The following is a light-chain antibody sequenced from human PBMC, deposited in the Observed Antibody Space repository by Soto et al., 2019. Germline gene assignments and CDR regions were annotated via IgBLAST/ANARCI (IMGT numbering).Light chain of an antibody. CDR3: QQYAYSPFP. V-gene: IGKV3-20*01. CDR2: GAS. J-gene: IGKJ3*01. CDR1: QSVSNSY. Sequence: EIVLTQSPGTLSLSPGERATLSCRASQSVSNSYLAWYQQKPGQAPRLLIYGASSGATGIPDRFSGSGSGTDFTLTISRLEPEEFAVYYCQQYAYSPFPFGSGTKVDIK.